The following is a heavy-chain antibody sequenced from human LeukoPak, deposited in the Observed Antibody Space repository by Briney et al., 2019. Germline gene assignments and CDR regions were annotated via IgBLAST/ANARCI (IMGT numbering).Heavy chain of an antibody. J-gene: IGHJ6*02. CDR2: INHSGST. Sequence: PSETLSLTCAVYGGSFSGYYWSWIRQPPGKGLEWIGEINHSGSTNYNPSLKSRVTISVDTSKNQFSLKLSSVTAADTAVYYCARGPYVVVAATRGYYGMDLWGQGTTVTVSS. CDR1: GGSFSGYY. D-gene: IGHD2-15*01. CDR3: ARGPYVVVAATRGYYGMDL. V-gene: IGHV4-34*01.